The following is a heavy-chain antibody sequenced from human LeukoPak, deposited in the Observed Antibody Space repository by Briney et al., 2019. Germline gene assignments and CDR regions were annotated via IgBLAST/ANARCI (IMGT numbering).Heavy chain of an antibody. CDR2: IYYTGST. CDR1: GGTISTYY. D-gene: IGHD5-24*01. J-gene: IGHJ4*02. V-gene: IGHV4-59*12. CDR3: ARDGYKKGVDY. Sequence: SETLSLTCTVSGGTISTYYWSWIRQAPGKGLEWIGFIYYTGSTNYNPSLKSRVTISLDTSKNQFSLKLTSVTAADMAVYYCARDGYKKGVDYWGQGTLVTVSS.